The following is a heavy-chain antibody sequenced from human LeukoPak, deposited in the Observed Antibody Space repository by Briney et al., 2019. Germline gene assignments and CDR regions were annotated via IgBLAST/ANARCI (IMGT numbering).Heavy chain of an antibody. D-gene: IGHD4-17*01. Sequence: ASVKVSCKASGYTFTSYGISWVRQAPGQGLEWMGWISAYNGDTNYAQKLQGRVTMTTNTSTSTAYMELRSLRSDDTAVYYCARDVEPRWGDYEDYWGQGTLVTVSS. J-gene: IGHJ4*02. CDR1: GYTFTSYG. CDR2: ISAYNGDT. V-gene: IGHV1-18*01. CDR3: ARDVEPRWGDYEDY.